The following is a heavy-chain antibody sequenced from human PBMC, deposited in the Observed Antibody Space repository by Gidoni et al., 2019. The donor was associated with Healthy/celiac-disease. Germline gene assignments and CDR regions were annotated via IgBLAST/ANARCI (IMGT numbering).Heavy chain of an antibody. V-gene: IGHV1-3*01. CDR3: AREWIQLWLPDY. CDR1: GYTFTSYA. J-gene: IGHJ4*02. D-gene: IGHD5-18*01. Sequence: QVQLVQSGAEVKKPGASVQVSCKASGYTFTSYAMHWVRQAPGQRLEWMGWINAGNGNTKYSQKFQGRVTITRDTSASTAYMELSSLRSEDTAVYYCAREWIQLWLPDYWGQGTLVTVSS. CDR2: INAGNGNT.